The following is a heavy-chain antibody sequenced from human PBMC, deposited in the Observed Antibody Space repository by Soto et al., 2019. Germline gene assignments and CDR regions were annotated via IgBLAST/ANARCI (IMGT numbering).Heavy chain of an antibody. J-gene: IGHJ3*02. D-gene: IGHD2-2*01. CDR3: AREAGYCSRTSCYRRAFDT. CDR2: FNTDGASS. V-gene: IGHV3-74*03. CDR1: ELPFGGTG. Sequence: EVQLVESGGDLVQPGGSFAPPVPPSELPFGGTGLPGAAKVQGRGREWVSGFNTDGASSAYADSVKGRFAISRDNAKNTLYLQMNGLRAEDTAVYYCAREAGYCSRTSCYRRAFDTWGQGTTVTVSS.